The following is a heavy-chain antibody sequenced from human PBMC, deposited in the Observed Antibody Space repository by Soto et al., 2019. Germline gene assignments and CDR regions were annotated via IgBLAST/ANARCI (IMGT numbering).Heavy chain of an antibody. J-gene: IGHJ4*02. CDR2: IWYDGSNK. CDR1: GFTFSSYG. V-gene: IGHV3-33*01. D-gene: IGHD2-2*01. CDR3: ARDHRLGYCSSTSCYLFDY. Sequence: GGSLRLSCAASGFTFSSYGMHWVRQAPGKGLEWVAVIWYDGSNKYYADSVKGRFTISRDNSKNTLYLQMNSLRAEDTAVYYCARDHRLGYCSSTSCYLFDYWGQGTLVTVSS.